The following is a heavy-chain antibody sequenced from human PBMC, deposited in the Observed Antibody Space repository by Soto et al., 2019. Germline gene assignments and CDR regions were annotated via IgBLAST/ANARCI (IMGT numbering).Heavy chain of an antibody. J-gene: IGHJ3*02. CDR3: ARENYYDSSGYPHAFDI. V-gene: IGHV1-69*01. CDR2: IIPIFGTA. Sequence: QVQLVQSGAEVKKPGSSVKVSCKASGGTFSSYAISWVRQAPGQGLEWMGGIIPIFGTANYAQKFQGRVTITGDESTSTAYMELSSLRSGDTAVYYCARENYYDSSGYPHAFDIWGQGTMVTVSS. D-gene: IGHD3-22*01. CDR1: GGTFSSYA.